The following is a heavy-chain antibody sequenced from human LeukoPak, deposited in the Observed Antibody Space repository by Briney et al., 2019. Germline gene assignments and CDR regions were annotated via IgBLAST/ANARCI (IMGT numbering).Heavy chain of an antibody. J-gene: IGHJ4*02. CDR2: IYSGGST. CDR3: ARDYYDFWSGYFDY. V-gene: IGHV3-53*05. CDR1: GFTVSSNY. D-gene: IGHD3-3*01. Sequence: GGSLRLSCAASGFTVSSNYMSWVRQAPGKGLEWVSVIYSGGSTYYADSVKGRFTISRDNSKNTLYLQMNSLRAEDTAVYYCARDYYDFWSGYFDYWGQGTLVTVSS.